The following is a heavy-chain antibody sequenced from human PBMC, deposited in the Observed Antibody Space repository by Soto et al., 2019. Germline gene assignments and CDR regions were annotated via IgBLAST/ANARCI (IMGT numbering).Heavy chain of an antibody. J-gene: IGHJ4*02. Sequence: QVQLQESGPGLVKPSQTLSLTCTVSGGSISSDNYYWSWIRQHPGKGLEWIGYIYYSGSTYYNPSLKSRFIVSVDTSKNQFSLKLSSVTAADTAVYYCARQRYCSSTSCYLYFDYWGQGTLVTVSS. CDR2: IYYSGST. CDR3: ARQRYCSSTSCYLYFDY. V-gene: IGHV4-31*03. D-gene: IGHD2-2*01. CDR1: GGSISSDNYY.